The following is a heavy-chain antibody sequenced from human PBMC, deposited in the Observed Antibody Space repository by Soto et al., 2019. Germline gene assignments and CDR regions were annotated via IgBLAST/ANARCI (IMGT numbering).Heavy chain of an antibody. V-gene: IGHV4-61*01. CDR3: AGYNCHYYFDP. J-gene: IGHJ5*02. Sequence: SETLSLTCTVSGGSVRDGSYYWAWLRQPPGKGLEWIGHIYHSGSTIYNPSLKSRVTISIDTSKSQFSLNLNSMTAADTAVYYCAGYNCHYYFDPWGQGPLVTVSS. CDR1: GGSVRDGSYY. D-gene: IGHD1-26*01. CDR2: IYHSGST.